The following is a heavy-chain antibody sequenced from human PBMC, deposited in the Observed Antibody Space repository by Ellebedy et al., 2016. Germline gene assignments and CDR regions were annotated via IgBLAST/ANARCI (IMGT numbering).Heavy chain of an antibody. V-gene: IGHV3-30-3*01. D-gene: IGHD6-13*01. CDR3: AKDHPRSGYTSSWRGGGFDY. CDR2: ISYDGSNK. J-gene: IGHJ4*02. CDR1: GFTFSSYA. Sequence: GGSLRLSXAASGFTFSSYAMHWVRQAPGKGLEWVAVISYDGSNKYYADSVKGRFTISRDNSKNTLYLQMNSLRPEDTALYYCAKDHPRSGYTSSWRGGGFDYWGQGTLVTASS.